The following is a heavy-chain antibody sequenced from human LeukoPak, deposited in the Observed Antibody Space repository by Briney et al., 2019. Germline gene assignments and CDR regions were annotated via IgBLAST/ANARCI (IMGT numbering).Heavy chain of an antibody. CDR2: IDPNSGGT. Sequence: GASVKVSCKASGYTFTGYYMHWVRQAPGQGLEWMGWIDPNSGGTNYAQKFQGRVTMTRDTSISTAYMELSRLRSDDTAVYYCARGTLAVAGTVSTPLEYFQHWGQGTLVTVSS. CDR3: ARGTLAVAGTVSTPLEYFQH. CDR1: GYTFTGYY. D-gene: IGHD6-19*01. V-gene: IGHV1-2*02. J-gene: IGHJ1*01.